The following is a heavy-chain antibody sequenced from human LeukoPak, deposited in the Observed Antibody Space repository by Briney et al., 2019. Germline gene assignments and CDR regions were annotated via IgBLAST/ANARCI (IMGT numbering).Heavy chain of an antibody. D-gene: IGHD2-8*01. CDR2: INHSGST. V-gene: IGHV4-34*01. Sequence: SETRSLACAVDGGSFSGYYGSWIRQPPGRGRGWIGEINHSGSTHCNQSLKSRVTIPVDTSKHQFPLKLRSVTAADTAVYYCARGAPPWSTLHGGWFDPWGQGTLVTVSS. J-gene: IGHJ5*02. CDR1: GGSFSGYY. CDR3: ARGAPPWSTLHGGWFDP.